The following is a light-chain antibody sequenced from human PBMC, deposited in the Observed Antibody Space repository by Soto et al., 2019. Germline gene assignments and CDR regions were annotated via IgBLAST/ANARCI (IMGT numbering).Light chain of an antibody. CDR3: QQCYSTPRT. Sequence: DIVMTQSPDSLAVSLGERATINCKSSQSVLYSSNNKNYLTWYQQKPGQPPKVLIYWASTRESGVPDRFSGSGSVTDFTLTIGSLQAEDVAVYYCQQCYSTPRTFGQGTKVEIK. CDR2: WAS. V-gene: IGKV4-1*01. CDR1: QSVLYSSNNKNY. J-gene: IGKJ1*01.